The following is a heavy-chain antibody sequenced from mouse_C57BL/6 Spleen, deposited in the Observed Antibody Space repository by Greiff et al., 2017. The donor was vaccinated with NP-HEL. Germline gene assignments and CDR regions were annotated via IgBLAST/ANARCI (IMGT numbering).Heavy chain of an antibody. CDR3: TRAVYDGPAWFAY. V-gene: IGHV5-9-1*02. CDR2: ISSGGDYI. D-gene: IGHD2-3*01. Sequence: EVKVEESGEGLVKPGGSLKLSCAASGFTFSSYAMSWVRQTPEKRLEWVAYISSGGDYIYYADTVKGRFTISRDNARNTLYLQMSSLKSEDTAMYYCTRAVYDGPAWFAYWGQGTLVTVSA. J-gene: IGHJ3*01. CDR1: GFTFSSYA.